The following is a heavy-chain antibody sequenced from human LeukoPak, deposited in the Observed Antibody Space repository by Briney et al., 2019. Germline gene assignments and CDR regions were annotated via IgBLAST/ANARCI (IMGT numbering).Heavy chain of an antibody. Sequence: HAGGSLRLSCAASGLTFRSYWMSWVRQAPGKGLEWVARIRQDGSERHYVDSVKDRFTISRDNAKNSLDLQMDSLRAEDTAVYYCARDWGSTGYDLYDSWGQGTLVTVSS. CDR1: GLTFRSYW. D-gene: IGHD5-12*01. CDR3: ARDWGSTGYDLYDS. J-gene: IGHJ4*02. V-gene: IGHV3-7*01. CDR2: IRQDGSER.